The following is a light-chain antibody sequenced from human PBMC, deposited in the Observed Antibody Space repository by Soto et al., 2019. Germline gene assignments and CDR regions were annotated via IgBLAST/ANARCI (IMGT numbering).Light chain of an antibody. CDR1: QSVNSY. Sequence: EIVLTQSPATLSLSPGERATLSCRASQSVNSYLAWYQQKPGKAPRLLIYDASNRATGIPARFSGSGSGTDFTLTISSLEPEDFALYYCQQRINWPITFSGGTKVEIK. CDR3: QQRINWPIT. J-gene: IGKJ4*01. CDR2: DAS. V-gene: IGKV3-11*01.